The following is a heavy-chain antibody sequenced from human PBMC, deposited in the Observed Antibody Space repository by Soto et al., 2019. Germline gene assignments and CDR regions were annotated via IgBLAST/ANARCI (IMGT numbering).Heavy chain of an antibody. CDR1: GFTFSSYA. CDR3: AKRSPYYFDY. J-gene: IGHJ4*02. CDR2: INSAGST. Sequence: PGWSLRLSCAASGFTFSSYAMSWVRQAPGKGLEWVSTINSAGSTFYADSVKGRFTISRGNSKNTLYLQMNNLRAEDTAVYYCAKRSPYYFDYWGQGTLVTVSS. V-gene: IGHV3-23*01.